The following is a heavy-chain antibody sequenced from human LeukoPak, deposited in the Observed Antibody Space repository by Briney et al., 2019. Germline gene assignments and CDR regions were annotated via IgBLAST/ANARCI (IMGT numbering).Heavy chain of an antibody. CDR3: ARDRPDSYGYDAFDI. J-gene: IGHJ3*02. D-gene: IGHD5-18*01. V-gene: IGHV4-34*01. CDR1: DGSFSGYF. Sequence: SETLSLTCAVYDGSFSGYFWSWIRQPPGKGLEWIGEINHSGSTNYNPSLKSRVTISVDTSKNQFSLKLSSVTAADTAVYYCARDRPDSYGYDAFDIWGQGTMVTVSS. CDR2: INHSGST.